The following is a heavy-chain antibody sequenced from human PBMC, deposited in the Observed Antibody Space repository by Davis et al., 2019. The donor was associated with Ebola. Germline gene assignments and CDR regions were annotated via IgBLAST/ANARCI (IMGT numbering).Heavy chain of an antibody. CDR3: AKFLATRVSYYFDY. V-gene: IGHV3-9*01. CDR1: GFSFDDYA. D-gene: IGHD5-12*01. J-gene: IGHJ4*02. CDR2: ISWNSDTI. Sequence: SLKISCAASGFSFDDYAMHWVRQAPGKGLDWVSGISWNSDTIVYADSVKGRFTISRDNSKNTLYLQMNSLRAEDTAVYYCAKFLATRVSYYFDYWGQGTLVTVSS.